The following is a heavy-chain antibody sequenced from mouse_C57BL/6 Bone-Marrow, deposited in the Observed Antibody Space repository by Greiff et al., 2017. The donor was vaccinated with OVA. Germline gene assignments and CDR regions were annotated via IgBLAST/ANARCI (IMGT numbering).Heavy chain of an antibody. J-gene: IGHJ1*03. CDR1: GFTFSSYA. V-gene: IGHV5-4*03. Sequence: EVKLVESGGGLVKPGGSLKLSCAASGFTFSSYAMSWVRQTPEKRLEWVATISDGGSYTYYPDNVKGRFTISRDNAQNNLYLQMSHLKSEDTAMYYCARNYYGSPDWYFDVWGTGTTVTVSS. CDR2: ISDGGSYT. D-gene: IGHD1-1*01. CDR3: ARNYYGSPDWYFDV.